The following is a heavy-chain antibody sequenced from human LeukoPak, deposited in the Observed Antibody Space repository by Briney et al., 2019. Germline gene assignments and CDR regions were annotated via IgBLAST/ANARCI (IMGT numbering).Heavy chain of an antibody. D-gene: IGHD3-22*01. CDR2: IEPKSGGT. Sequence: ASLKVSCKASGYTFSGYYMYWVRQAPGHGLECMGWIEPKSGGTNYAQNFQGRVTMTRDTSISTAYMELSSLRSDDTAVYYCARAPANKYDSRLSEDYWGQGTLVTVSS. CDR1: GYTFSGYY. CDR3: ARAPANKYDSRLSEDY. J-gene: IGHJ4*02. V-gene: IGHV1-2*02.